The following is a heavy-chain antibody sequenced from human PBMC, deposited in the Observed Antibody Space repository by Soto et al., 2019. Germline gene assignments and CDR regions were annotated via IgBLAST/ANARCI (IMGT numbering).Heavy chain of an antibody. CDR1: GFTFSSYA. CDR3: AKLGYDSSGYYAPVYY. J-gene: IGHJ4*02. D-gene: IGHD3-22*01. Sequence: GGSLRLSCAASGFTFSSYAMSWVRQAPGKGLEWVSAISGSGGSTYYADSVKGRFTISRDNSKNTLYLQMNSLRAEDTAVYYCAKLGYDSSGYYAPVYYWGQGTLVTV. CDR2: ISGSGGST. V-gene: IGHV3-23*01.